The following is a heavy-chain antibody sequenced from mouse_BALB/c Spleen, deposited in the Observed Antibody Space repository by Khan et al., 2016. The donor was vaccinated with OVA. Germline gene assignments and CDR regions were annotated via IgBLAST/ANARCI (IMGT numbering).Heavy chain of an antibody. CDR2: INPTSGYT. Sequence: QVRLQQSGAEQAKPGASVKMSCKTSGYTFSSYWMHWVKQRPGQGLEWIGYINPTSGYTEYKEKFKDKATLSADKSSSTAYMQLTSLTSEDSAVYYCARDRIDYWGQGTTLTVSS. CDR1: GYTFSSYW. V-gene: IGHV1-7*01. CDR3: ARDRIDY. J-gene: IGHJ2*01.